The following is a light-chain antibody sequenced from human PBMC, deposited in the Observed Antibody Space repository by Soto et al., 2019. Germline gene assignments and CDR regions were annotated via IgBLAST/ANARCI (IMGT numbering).Light chain of an antibody. J-gene: IGKJ5*01. Sequence: EIVMTQSPATLSVSPGARATLSGRASQSVSTNLGWYQQKPGQAPRLLSYDASTRATGIPARFSGSGSGTEFTLTISSLQSEDFEVYYCQQYDNWPPTFGQGTRLEIK. V-gene: IGKV3-15*01. CDR2: DAS. CDR3: QQYDNWPPT. CDR1: QSVSTN.